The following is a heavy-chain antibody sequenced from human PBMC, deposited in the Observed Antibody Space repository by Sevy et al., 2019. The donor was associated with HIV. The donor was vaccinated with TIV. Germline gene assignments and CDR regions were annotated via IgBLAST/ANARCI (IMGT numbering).Heavy chain of an antibody. V-gene: IGHV4-39*01. CDR2: IYYSGST. J-gene: IGHJ4*02. CDR1: GGSISSSSYY. D-gene: IGHD3-10*01. CDR3: ARHTLGAFYYGSGSYPLVGNRRGEFDY. Sequence: SETLSLTCTVSGGSISSSSYYWGWIRQPPGKGLEGIGSIYYSGSTYYNPSLKSRVTISVDTSKNQFSLMLSSVTAAGTVLYYCARHTLGAFYYGSGSYPLVGNRRGEFDYWGQGTLVTVSS.